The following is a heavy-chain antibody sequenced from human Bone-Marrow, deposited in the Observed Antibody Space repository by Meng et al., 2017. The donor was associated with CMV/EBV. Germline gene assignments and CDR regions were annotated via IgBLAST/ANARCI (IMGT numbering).Heavy chain of an antibody. Sequence: ASVKVSCKASGYTFTSYGISWVRQAPGQGLEWMGWISAYNGNTNYAQKLQGRVTMTTDTSTSTAYMELRSLRSDDTAVYYCARVPSYCSDGSCWQNGMDVWGQGTTVTVSS. D-gene: IGHD2-15*01. V-gene: IGHV1-18*01. CDR3: ARVPSYCSDGSCWQNGMDV. CDR1: GYTFTSYG. CDR2: ISAYNGNT. J-gene: IGHJ6*02.